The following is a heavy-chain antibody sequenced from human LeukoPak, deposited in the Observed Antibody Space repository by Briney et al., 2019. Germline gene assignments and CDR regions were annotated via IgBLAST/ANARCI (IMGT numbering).Heavy chain of an antibody. CDR3: ARGSSSWYDFDY. CDR1: GYTFTSYG. V-gene: IGHV1-69*13. J-gene: IGHJ4*02. CDR2: IIPIFGTA. Sequence: SVKVSCKASGYTFTSYGISWVRQAPGQGLEWMGGIIPIFGTANYAQKFQGRVTITADESTSTAYMELSSLRSEDTAVYYCARGSSSWYDFDYWGQGTLVTVSS. D-gene: IGHD6-13*01.